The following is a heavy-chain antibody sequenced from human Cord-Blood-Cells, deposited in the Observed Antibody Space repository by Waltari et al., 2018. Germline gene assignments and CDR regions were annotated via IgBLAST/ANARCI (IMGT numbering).Heavy chain of an antibody. Sequence: QVQLVQSGAEVKKPGASVKVSCNASGYTFTSYAMHSGRQAPGQRLNWMGWINAGNGNTKYSQKFQGRVTITRDTSASTAYMELSSLRSEDTAVYYCARDSSGWYDWYFDLWGRGTLVTVSS. CDR2: INAGNGNT. V-gene: IGHV1-3*01. J-gene: IGHJ2*01. D-gene: IGHD6-19*01. CDR1: GYTFTSYA. CDR3: ARDSSGWYDWYFDL.